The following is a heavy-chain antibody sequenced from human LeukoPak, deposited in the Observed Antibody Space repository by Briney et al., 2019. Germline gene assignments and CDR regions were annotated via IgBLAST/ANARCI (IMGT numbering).Heavy chain of an antibody. Sequence: GGSLRLSCAASGFTFNSYWMSWVRQAPGKGLEWVANIKQDGSEKYYVDSVKGRFTISRDNAKNSLYLQMNSLRAEDTAVYYCARVRVLLSTAAGLFDYWGQGTLVTVSS. V-gene: IGHV3-7*01. CDR1: GFTFNSYW. CDR3: ARVRVLLSTAAGLFDY. CDR2: IKQDGSEK. J-gene: IGHJ4*02. D-gene: IGHD6-13*01.